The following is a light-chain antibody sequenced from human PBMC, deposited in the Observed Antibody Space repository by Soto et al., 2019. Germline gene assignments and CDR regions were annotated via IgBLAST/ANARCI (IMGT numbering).Light chain of an antibody. CDR2: EVY. V-gene: IGLV2-14*01. CDR1: SSDVGGYNY. J-gene: IGLJ1*01. CDR3: SSYTTSSSYV. Sequence: QSALTQPPSASGSPGQSLTISCTGTSSDVGGYNYVSWYQQRPGKAPKLVIYEVYSRPSGISNRFSGSKSGNTASLTISGLQAEDEADYYCSSYTTSSSYVFGAGTKLTVL.